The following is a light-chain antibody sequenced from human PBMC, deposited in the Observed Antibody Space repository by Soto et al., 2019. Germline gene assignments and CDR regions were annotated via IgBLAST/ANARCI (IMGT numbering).Light chain of an antibody. V-gene: IGLV1-44*01. CDR1: SSNIRSHT. Sequence: QAVVTQPYSASGTPGQRVTISCSGSSSNIRSHTLNWYQQLPGSAPSLLIYSDNQRPSGVPDRFSGSTSGTSASLAISGLQSEDEAEYYCAAWDDTLNAAVFGGGTKLTVL. J-gene: IGLJ2*01. CDR2: SDN. CDR3: AAWDDTLNAAV.